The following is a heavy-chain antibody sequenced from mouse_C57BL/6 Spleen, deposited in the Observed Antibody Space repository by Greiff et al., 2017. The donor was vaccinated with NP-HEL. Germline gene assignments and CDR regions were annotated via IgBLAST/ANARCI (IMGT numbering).Heavy chain of an antibody. J-gene: IGHJ1*03. CDR2: INPNNGGT. CDR3: ARSYDGYYGYFDV. Sequence: EVQLQESGPELVKPGASVKIPCKASGYTFTDYNMDWVKQSHGKSLEWIGDINPNNGGTIYNQKFKGKATLTVDKSSSTAYMELRSLTSEDTAVYYCARSYDGYYGYFDVWGTGTTVTVSS. V-gene: IGHV1-18*01. CDR1: GYTFTDYN. D-gene: IGHD2-3*01.